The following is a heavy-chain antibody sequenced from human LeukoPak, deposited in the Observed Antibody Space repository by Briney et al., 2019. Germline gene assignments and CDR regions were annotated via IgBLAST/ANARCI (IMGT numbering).Heavy chain of an antibody. D-gene: IGHD3-10*01. J-gene: IGHJ5*02. V-gene: IGHV4-59*12. CDR1: GGSISSYY. CDR3: ARERSMVRGVSWFDP. CDR2: IYYSGST. Sequence: SETLSLTCTVSGGSISSYYWSWIRQPPGKGLEWIGYIYYSGSTNYNPSLKSRVTTSVDTSKNQFSLKLSSVTAADTAVYYCARERSMVRGVSWFDPWGQGTLVTVSS.